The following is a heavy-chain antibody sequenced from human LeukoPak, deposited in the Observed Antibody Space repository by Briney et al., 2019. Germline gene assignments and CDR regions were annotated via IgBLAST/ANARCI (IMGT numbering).Heavy chain of an antibody. V-gene: IGHV4-59*01. D-gene: IGHD3-10*01. Sequence: SETLSLTCTVSGGSISSYYWSWIRQPPGKGLEWIGYIYYSGRTNYNPSLKSRVTISVDTSKNQFSLRLSSVTAADTAVCYCARGGYYGSGNDFRFDPWGQGTLVTVSS. CDR2: IYYSGRT. CDR1: GGSISSYY. J-gene: IGHJ5*02. CDR3: ARGGYYGSGNDFRFDP.